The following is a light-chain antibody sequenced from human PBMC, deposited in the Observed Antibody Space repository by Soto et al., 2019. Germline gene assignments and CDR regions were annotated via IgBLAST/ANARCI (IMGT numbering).Light chain of an antibody. CDR3: QTWGTGWAV. CDR1: SGHSSYA. Sequence: QPVLTQSPSASASLGASVKLTCTLSSGHSSYAIAWHQQQPEKGPRYLMKLNSDGSHSKGDGIPDRFSGSSSGAERYLTISSLQSEDEADYYCQTWGTGWAVFGGGTKLTVL. J-gene: IGLJ3*02. CDR2: LNSDGSH. V-gene: IGLV4-69*01.